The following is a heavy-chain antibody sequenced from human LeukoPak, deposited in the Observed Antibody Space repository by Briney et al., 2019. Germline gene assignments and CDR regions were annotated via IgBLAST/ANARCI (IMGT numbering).Heavy chain of an antibody. CDR3: ARGPGFPSGRFDP. V-gene: IGHV3-74*01. Sequence: PGGSLRLSCAAPGFTFSSYWMHWVRHAPGKGLVWVSRINSDGSSTSYADSVKGRFTISRDNAKNTLYLQMNSLRAEDTAVYYCARGPGFPSGRFDPWGQGTLVTVSS. J-gene: IGHJ5*02. D-gene: IGHD3-10*01. CDR1: GFTFSSYW. CDR2: INSDGSST.